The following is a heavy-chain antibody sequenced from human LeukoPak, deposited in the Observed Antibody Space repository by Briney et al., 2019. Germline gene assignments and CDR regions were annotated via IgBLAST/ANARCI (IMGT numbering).Heavy chain of an antibody. Sequence: ASVKVSCKTSGYSFTDYYMHWVRQAPGQGLEWMGWINPNSGGTNYAQKFQGRVTMTRDTSISTAYMELSRLRSDDTAVYYCARVAGNAGLGAFDIWAKGQWSPSLQ. CDR1: GYSFTDYY. J-gene: IGHJ3*02. D-gene: IGHD4-23*01. CDR3: ARVAGNAGLGAFDI. CDR2: INPNSGGT. V-gene: IGHV1-2*02.